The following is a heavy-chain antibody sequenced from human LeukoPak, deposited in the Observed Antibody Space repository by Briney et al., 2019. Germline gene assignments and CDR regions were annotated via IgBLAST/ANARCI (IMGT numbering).Heavy chain of an antibody. CDR2: ISDAGRNK. J-gene: IGHJ4*02. CDR1: GITSSNDV. D-gene: IGHD3-16*01. Sequence: TGGSLRLSCAASGITSSNDVMHWVRQAPGKGLEWVAVISDAGRNKYYADSVKGRFTISRDNSKNTLYLQMNSLRAEDTAVYYCARDRDYVWGSYCDYWGQGTLVTVSS. V-gene: IGHV3-30*01. CDR3: ARDRDYVWGSYCDY.